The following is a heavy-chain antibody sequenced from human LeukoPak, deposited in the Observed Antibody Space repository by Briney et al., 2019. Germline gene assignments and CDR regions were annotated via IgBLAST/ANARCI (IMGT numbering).Heavy chain of an antibody. J-gene: IGHJ4*02. D-gene: IGHD5-24*01. CDR1: GFTFSRNW. CDR3: ARGGYTRGGFDY. CDR2: INGGGSST. Sequence: GGSLRLSCAASGFTFSRNWMTWVRQAPGKGLEWVSAINGGGSSTFYADSVKGRFTISRDNSKNTLYLQMNSLRAEDTAVYYCARGGYTRGGFDYWGQGTLVTVSS. V-gene: IGHV3-23*01.